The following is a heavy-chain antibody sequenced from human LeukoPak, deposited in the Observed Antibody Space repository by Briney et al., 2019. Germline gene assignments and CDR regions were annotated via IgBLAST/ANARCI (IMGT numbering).Heavy chain of an antibody. J-gene: IGHJ4*02. V-gene: IGHV3-53*01. CDR3: ARAAGDNSANARFDY. Sequence: PGGSLRPSCAASGFIVSNNYMSWVRQAPGKGLEWVSTIYSSGIIKYADSVKGRFTISRDNSKNTVYLQMNSLGAEDTAVYYCARAAGDNSANARFDYWGQGTLVTVSS. CDR1: GFIVSNNY. CDR2: IYSSGII. D-gene: IGHD4-23*01.